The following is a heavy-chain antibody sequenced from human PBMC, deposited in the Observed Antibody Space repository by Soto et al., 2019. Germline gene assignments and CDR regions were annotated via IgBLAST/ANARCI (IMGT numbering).Heavy chain of an antibody. CDR1: GGSISSNNW. J-gene: IGHJ4*02. D-gene: IGHD6-6*01. Sequence: QVQLQESGPGLVKPSGTLSLTCAVSGGSISSNNWWTWVRQPPGKGLEWIGEIFHSGSINYNPSLKRRVTISIEKSKNQFSLKLSSVTAADTAVYYCARESSSSFPGDYWGQGTLVTVSS. V-gene: IGHV4-4*02. CDR2: IFHSGSI. CDR3: ARESSSSFPGDY.